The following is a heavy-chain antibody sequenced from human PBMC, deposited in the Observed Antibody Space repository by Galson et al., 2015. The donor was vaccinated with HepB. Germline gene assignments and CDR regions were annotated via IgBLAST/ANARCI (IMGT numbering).Heavy chain of an antibody. Sequence: SLRLSCAASGFIFRSYALTWVRQAPGKGLEWVSAISGSGGSTYYADSVKGRFTISRDNSKNTLYLQMNDLRVEDTALYYCAREYPHLTGNGRYFDYWGQGALVTVSS. CDR3: AREYPHLTGNGRYFDY. CDR2: ISGSGGST. J-gene: IGHJ4*02. V-gene: IGHV3-23*01. D-gene: IGHD7-27*01. CDR1: GFIFRSYA.